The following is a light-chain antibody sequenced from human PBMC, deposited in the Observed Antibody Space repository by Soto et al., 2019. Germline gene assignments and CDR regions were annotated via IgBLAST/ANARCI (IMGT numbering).Light chain of an antibody. Sequence: IHMTQSPSSLSASVGDRVTITCRASQRITTYLNWYQQKPGKAPKLLISTAATLQGGVPSRFSGSGSGTDFTLTITTLQPEDFATYLCKQSYSTPYTFGQGTKLEIK. J-gene: IGKJ2*01. V-gene: IGKV1-39*01. CDR1: QRITTY. CDR3: KQSYSTPYT. CDR2: TAA.